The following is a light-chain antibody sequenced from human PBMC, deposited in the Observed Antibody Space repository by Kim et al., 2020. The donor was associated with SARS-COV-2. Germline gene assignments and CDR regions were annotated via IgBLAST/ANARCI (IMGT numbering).Light chain of an antibody. Sequence: SYELTQPPSVPVSPGQTASITCSGDNLGDTYVCWYQQKPGQPPVLVIYQDTKRPSGIPERFSGSNSGNTATLTISGIQTMEEADYYCQAWDSGPAVFGGG. CDR3: QAWDSGPAV. CDR2: QDT. J-gene: IGLJ2*01. V-gene: IGLV3-1*01. CDR1: NLGDTY.